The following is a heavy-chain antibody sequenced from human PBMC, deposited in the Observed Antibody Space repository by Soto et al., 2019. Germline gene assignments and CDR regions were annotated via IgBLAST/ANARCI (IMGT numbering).Heavy chain of an antibody. CDR3: AKGPDGSGYYHNWFDS. CDR1: GFSFSDYA. D-gene: IGHD3-22*01. V-gene: IGHV3-23*01. J-gene: IGHJ5*01. Sequence: EVHLLESGGALVQPGGSLTLSCAASGFSFSDYAMSWVRQAPGKGLEWVSSISRTGDSAYYADSVKGRFAIARDRSTXXLSLQMNSLRVEDTAVYYCAKGPDGSGYYHNWFDSWGQGTLITVSS. CDR2: ISRTGDSA.